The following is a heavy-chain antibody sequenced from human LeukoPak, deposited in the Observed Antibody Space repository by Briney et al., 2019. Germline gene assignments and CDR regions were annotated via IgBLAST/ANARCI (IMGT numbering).Heavy chain of an antibody. Sequence: SETLSLTCTVSGGSMISSSHYWGWIRQPPGKGLEWIGSIYYSGSIYHNPSLKSRVTISVDTSKNQFSLKLSSVTAADTAVYYCAREESMVRGVIIDWGQGTLVTVSS. V-gene: IGHV4-39*07. CDR1: GGSMISSSHY. J-gene: IGHJ4*02. CDR3: AREESMVRGVIID. D-gene: IGHD3-10*01. CDR2: IYYSGSI.